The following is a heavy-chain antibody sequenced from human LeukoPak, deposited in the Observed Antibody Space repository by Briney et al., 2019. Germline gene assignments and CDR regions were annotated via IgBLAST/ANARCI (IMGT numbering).Heavy chain of an antibody. J-gene: IGHJ5*02. Sequence: GGSLRLSCAASGFTFSSYGMHWVRQAPGKGLEWVAFIRYDGSNKYYADSVKGRFTISRDNSKNTLYLQMNSLRAEDTAVYYCARERWELLQVWFDPWGQGTLATVSS. D-gene: IGHD1-26*01. CDR2: IRYDGSNK. V-gene: IGHV3-30*02. CDR3: ARERWELLQVWFDP. CDR1: GFTFSSYG.